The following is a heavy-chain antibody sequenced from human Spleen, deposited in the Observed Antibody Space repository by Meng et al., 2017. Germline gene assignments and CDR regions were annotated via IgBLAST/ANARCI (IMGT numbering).Heavy chain of an antibody. CDR2: SNHSGST. J-gene: IGHJ4*02. CDR3: ARGPTTMAHDFDY. Sequence: QWGAGLLKPSETLSLSCVVSGGSFSDYYWSVIRQPPGKGLEWIGESNHSGSTNYNPSLENRATISVDTSQNNLSLKLSSVTAADSAVYYCARGPTTMAHDFDYWGQGTLVTVSS. V-gene: IGHV4-34*01. D-gene: IGHD4-11*01. CDR1: GGSFSDYY.